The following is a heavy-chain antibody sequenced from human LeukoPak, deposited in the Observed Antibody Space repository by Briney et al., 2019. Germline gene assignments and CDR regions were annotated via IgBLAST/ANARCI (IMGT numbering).Heavy chain of an antibody. J-gene: IGHJ4*02. CDR1: GFTFSSYS. D-gene: IGHD6-19*01. CDR3: ARDGQWLVRCFDY. V-gene: IGHV3-48*01. CDR2: ISSSSSTI. Sequence: GGSLRLSCAASGFTFSSYSMNWVRQAPGKGLEWVSYISSSSSTIYYADSVKGRFTISRDNAKNSLYLQMNSLRAEDTAVYYCARDGQWLVRCFDYWGQGTLVTVSS.